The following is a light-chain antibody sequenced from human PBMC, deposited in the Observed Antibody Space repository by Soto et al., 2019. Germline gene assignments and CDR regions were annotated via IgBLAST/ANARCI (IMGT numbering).Light chain of an antibody. CDR2: GAS. J-gene: IGKJ2*01. CDR3: QQYGSSQYT. CDR1: QSVNNNY. Sequence: EIVLPQSPGTLSLSPGERATLSCRASQSVNNNYLAWYQQKPGQAPRLLIYGASSRATGIPDRFSGSGSGTHFALTISRLEPEDFAVYYCQQYGSSQYTFGQGTKLEIK. V-gene: IGKV3-20*01.